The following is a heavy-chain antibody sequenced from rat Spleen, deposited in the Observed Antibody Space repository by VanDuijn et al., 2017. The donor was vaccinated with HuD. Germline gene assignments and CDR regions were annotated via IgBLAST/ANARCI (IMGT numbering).Heavy chain of an antibody. D-gene: IGHD1-6*01. V-gene: IGHV5-20*01. CDR3: TRDRIRRSTGFDY. CDR2: ISYDGSST. Sequence: EVQLVGSGGGLVQPGRSLKLSCAASGFTFSNYDMAWVRQAPTKGLEWVASISYDGSSTYYRDSVKGRFTVSRDNAKSSLYLQMDSLRSEDSATYYCTRDRIRRSTGFDYWGQGVMVTVSS. CDR1: GFTFSNYD. J-gene: IGHJ2*01.